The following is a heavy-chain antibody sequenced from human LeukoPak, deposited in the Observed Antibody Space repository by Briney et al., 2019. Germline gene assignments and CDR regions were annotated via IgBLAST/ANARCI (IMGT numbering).Heavy chain of an antibody. V-gene: IGHV3-48*03. CDR1: GFTFSSYE. J-gene: IGHJ4*02. CDR3: ARGGNTYYYDSSGYSLGY. Sequence: GGSLRLSCAASGFTFSSYEMNWLRQAPGKGLEWVSYISSSGSTIYYADSVKGRFTISRDNAKNSLYLQMNSLRAEDTAVYYCARGGNTYYYDSSGYSLGYWGQGTLVTVSS. CDR2: ISSSGSTI. D-gene: IGHD3-22*01.